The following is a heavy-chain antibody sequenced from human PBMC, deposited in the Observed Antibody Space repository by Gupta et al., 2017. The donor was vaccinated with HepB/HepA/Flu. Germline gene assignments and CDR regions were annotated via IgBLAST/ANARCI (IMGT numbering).Heavy chain of an antibody. CDR2: ISGDGGST. J-gene: IGHJ3*02. Sequence: EVQLVESGGGVVQPGGSLRLSCAASGFTFDDYAMHWVRQAPGKGLEWVSLISGDGGSTYYADSVKGRFTISRDNSKNSLYLQMNSLRTEDTALYYCAKDMSTVLRFLEWLLFSSHAFDIWGQGTMVTVSS. CDR3: AKDMSTVLRFLEWLLFSSHAFDI. V-gene: IGHV3-43*02. CDR1: GFTFDDYA. D-gene: IGHD3-3*01.